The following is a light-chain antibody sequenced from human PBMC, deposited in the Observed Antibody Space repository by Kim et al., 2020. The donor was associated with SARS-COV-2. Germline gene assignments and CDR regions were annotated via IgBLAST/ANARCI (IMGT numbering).Light chain of an antibody. Sequence: LSHGERPTLSCRASLSVSSGYLAWYQHKPGQAPRHLIYGAYSRATGIPDRFSGSGSGTDYTLNITRLEPEDFAVYYCQQYGSPLTFGEGTKVDIK. V-gene: IGKV3-20*01. J-gene: IGKJ4*01. CDR2: GAY. CDR3: QQYGSPLT. CDR1: LSVSSGY.